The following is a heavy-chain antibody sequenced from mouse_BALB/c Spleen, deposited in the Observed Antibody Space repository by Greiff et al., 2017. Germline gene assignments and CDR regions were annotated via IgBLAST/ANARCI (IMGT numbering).Heavy chain of an antibody. V-gene: IGHV1-62-2*01. CDR1: GYTFTEYI. CDR2: FYPGSGSI. Sequence: QVQLKQSGAELVKPGASVKLSCKASGYTFTEYIIHWVKQRSGQGLEWIGWFYPGSGSIKYNEKFKDKATLTADKSSSTVYMELSRLTSEDSAVYFCARHEGDYGNYAAWFAYWGQGTLVTVSA. CDR3: ARHEGDYGNYAAWFAY. D-gene: IGHD2-1*01. J-gene: IGHJ3*01.